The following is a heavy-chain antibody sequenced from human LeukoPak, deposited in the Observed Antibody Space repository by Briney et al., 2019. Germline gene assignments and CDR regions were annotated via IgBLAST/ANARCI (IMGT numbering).Heavy chain of an antibody. CDR3: ARETAEPARIDF. Sequence: LSGGSLRLSCAASGFPFVTYWMRWVRQAPGKGLVWVSHLNTDGSSTTYGDSAKGRFTAARDNAKNTLFLQLNSLRVEDTAVYYCARETAEPARIDFWGGRTLVSVSS. CDR1: GFPFVTYW. D-gene: IGHD6-6*01. J-gene: IGHJ4*02. V-gene: IGHV3-74*01. CDR2: LNTDGSST.